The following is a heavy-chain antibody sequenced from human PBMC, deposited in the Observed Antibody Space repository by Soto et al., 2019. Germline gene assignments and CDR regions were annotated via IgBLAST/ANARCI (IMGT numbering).Heavy chain of an antibody. CDR1: GYNFNTFD. Sequence: ASVKVSCKASGYNFNTFDIYWVRQATGHGLEWMGWMNPNSGNTGYAQELRGRVTMTRNTSNTTVYMELTSLTSDDTGAYYCAGGNFRYWGQGTLVTVSS. J-gene: IGHJ4*02. CDR2: MNPNSGNT. CDR3: AGGNFRY. V-gene: IGHV1-8*02.